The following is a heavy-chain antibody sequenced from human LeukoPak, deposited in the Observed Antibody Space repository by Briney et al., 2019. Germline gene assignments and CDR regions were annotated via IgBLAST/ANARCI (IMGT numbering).Heavy chain of an antibody. D-gene: IGHD2-2*01. CDR1: GFTFSDYY. J-gene: IGHJ6*03. V-gene: IGHV3-11*01. CDR2: ISSSGSTI. CDR3: ARVAGAKYQLLHYYYYYYMDV. Sequence: GGSLRLSCAASGFTFSDYYMSWIRQAPGKGLEWVSYISSSGSTIYYADSVKGRFTISRDNAKNSLYLQMNSLRAEDTAVYYCARVAGAKYQLLHYYYYYYMDVWGKGTTVTISS.